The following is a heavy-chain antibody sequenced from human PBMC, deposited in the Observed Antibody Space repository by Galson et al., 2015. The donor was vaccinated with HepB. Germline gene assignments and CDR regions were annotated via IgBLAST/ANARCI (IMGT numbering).Heavy chain of an antibody. CDR1: TFTFNTYG. D-gene: IGHD3-16*01. Sequence: SLRLSCAASTFTFNTYGMHWVRQAPGKGLEWVAFIRNDAGNKYYVDSVKGRFTISRDNSKNTLYLQMNSLRAEDTALYYCAKEGRGGFDYWGQGTLVTVSS. CDR3: AKEGRGGFDY. V-gene: IGHV3-30*02. J-gene: IGHJ4*02. CDR2: IRNDAGNK.